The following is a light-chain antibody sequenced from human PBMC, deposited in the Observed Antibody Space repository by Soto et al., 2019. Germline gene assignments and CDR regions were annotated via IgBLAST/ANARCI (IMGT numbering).Light chain of an antibody. V-gene: IGLV1-40*01. CDR2: GNS. Sequence: QSVLTQPPSVSGAPGQXXTISCTGYNSNIGAGYDVHWYQQLPGTAPKLLIYGNSNRPSGVPDRFSASKSGTSASLAITGLQAEDEADYYCQSYDSSLSGWVFGGGTKVTVL. CDR1: NSNIGAGYD. CDR3: QSYDSSLSGWV. J-gene: IGLJ3*02.